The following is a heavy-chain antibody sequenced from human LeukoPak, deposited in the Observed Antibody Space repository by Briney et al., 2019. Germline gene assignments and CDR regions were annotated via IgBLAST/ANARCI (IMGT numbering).Heavy chain of an antibody. Sequence: SETLSLTCTVSGGSISSYYWSWIRQPPGKGLEWIGYIYYSGSTNYNPSLKSRVTISVDTSKNQFSLKLSSVTAADTAVYYCARLLGYCSSTSCSYYFEYWGQGTLVTVSS. J-gene: IGHJ4*02. CDR2: IYYSGST. CDR3: ARLLGYCSSTSCSYYFEY. D-gene: IGHD2-2*01. V-gene: IGHV4-59*12. CDR1: GGSISSYY.